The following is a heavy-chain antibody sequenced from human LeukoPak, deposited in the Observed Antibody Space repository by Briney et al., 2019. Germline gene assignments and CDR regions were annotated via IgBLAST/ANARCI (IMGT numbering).Heavy chain of an antibody. Sequence: HSGGSLRLSCAASGFTFSSYAMSWVRQAPGKGLEWVAVISYDGSNRYYADSVKGRFTISRDNSKNTLYLQMSSLRAEDTAVYYCAKGLITGTTLVYWGQGTLVTVSS. CDR2: ISYDGSNR. CDR3: AKGLITGTTLVY. V-gene: IGHV3-30*18. J-gene: IGHJ4*02. CDR1: GFTFSSYA. D-gene: IGHD1-7*01.